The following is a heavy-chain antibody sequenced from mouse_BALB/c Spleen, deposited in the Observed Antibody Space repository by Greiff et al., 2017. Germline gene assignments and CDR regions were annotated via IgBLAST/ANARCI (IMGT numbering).Heavy chain of an antibody. V-gene: IGHV1S135*01. D-gene: IGHD2-12*01. CDR1: GYSFTGYN. J-gene: IGHJ4*01. CDR3: ARGGYEGDYVMDY. CDR2: IDPYNGGT. Sequence: VQLQHSGPELGKPGASVKISCKASGYSFTGYNMYWVKQSHRKSLEWIGYIDPYNGGTSYNQKSKGKATLTVDKSSSTAYMHLNSLTSEDSAIYYCARGGYEGDYVMDYGGQGTSGTVSS.